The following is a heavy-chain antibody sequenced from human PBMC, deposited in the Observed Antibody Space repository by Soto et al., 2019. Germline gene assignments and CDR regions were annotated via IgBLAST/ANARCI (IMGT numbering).Heavy chain of an antibody. D-gene: IGHD3-10*01. Sequence: WTWIRQPPGKGLEWIAYIYYTGITNFNPSLKSRVTISMDTSKNQFSLKLRSVTAADTAVYFCATLRGLGVVSPYFDYWDQGLMVTVSS. CDR3: ATLRGLGVVSPYFDY. V-gene: IGHV4-59*08. CDR2: IYYTGIT. J-gene: IGHJ4*02.